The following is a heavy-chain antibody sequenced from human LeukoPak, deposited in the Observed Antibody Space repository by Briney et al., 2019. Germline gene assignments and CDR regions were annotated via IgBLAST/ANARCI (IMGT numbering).Heavy chain of an antibody. CDR2: IKSKTDGGTT. Sequence: GGSLRLSCAASGFSFSNAWMSWVRQAPGKGLEWVGRIKSKTDGGTTDYAAPMKGRFTISRDDSKNTLYLVMSSLKTEDTALYYCTSDLPGGSSDYFDYWGQGTLVTVSS. D-gene: IGHD2-15*01. V-gene: IGHV3-15*01. CDR1: GFSFSNAW. J-gene: IGHJ4*02. CDR3: TSDLPGGSSDYFDY.